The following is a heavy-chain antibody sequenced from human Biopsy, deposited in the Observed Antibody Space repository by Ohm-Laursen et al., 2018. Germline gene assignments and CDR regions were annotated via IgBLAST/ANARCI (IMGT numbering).Heavy chain of an antibody. CDR3: AADINVWNVNY. Sequence: SVKVSCKVSGYTLTELSMHWVRQDPGKGLEWKGGFAPENGKTVYAQNFQARVSMTEDTSTDTAYMELRSLRSEDTAVYYCAADINVWNVNYWGQGTQVTVSS. D-gene: IGHD1-1*01. CDR2: FAPENGKT. V-gene: IGHV1-24*01. CDR1: GYTLTELS. J-gene: IGHJ4*02.